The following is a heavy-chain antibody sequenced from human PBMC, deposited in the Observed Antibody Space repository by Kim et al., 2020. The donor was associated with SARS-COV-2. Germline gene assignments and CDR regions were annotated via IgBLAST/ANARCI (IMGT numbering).Heavy chain of an antibody. CDR3: ARDQRWAGFDY. CDR2: IYYSGST. V-gene: IGHV4-59*13. CDR1: GGSISSYY. Sequence: SETLSLTCTVSGGSISSYYWSWIRQPPGKGLEWIGYIYYSGSTNYNPSLKSRVTISVDTSKNQFSLKLSSVTAADTAVYYCARDQRWAGFDYWGQGTLVTVSS. D-gene: IGHD1-26*01. J-gene: IGHJ4*02.